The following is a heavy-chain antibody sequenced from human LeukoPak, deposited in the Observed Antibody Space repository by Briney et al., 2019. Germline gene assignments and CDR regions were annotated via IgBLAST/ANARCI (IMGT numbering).Heavy chain of an antibody. CDR1: GFTFSSYA. CDR2: ISYDGSNK. V-gene: IGHV3-30-3*01. Sequence: PGRSLRLSCAASGFTFSSYAMHWVRQAPGKGLEWVAVISYDGSNKYYADSVKGRFTVTRDNAKNSLSLQMNSLRADDTAVYYCARGNSDYDHDYWGQGTLVTVSS. CDR3: ARGNSDYDHDY. D-gene: IGHD5-12*01. J-gene: IGHJ4*02.